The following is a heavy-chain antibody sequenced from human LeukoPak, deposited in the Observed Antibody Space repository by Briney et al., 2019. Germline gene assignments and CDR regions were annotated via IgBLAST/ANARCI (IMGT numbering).Heavy chain of an antibody. D-gene: IGHD2-2*01. CDR2: INHSGST. J-gene: IGHJ2*01. Sequence: SETLSLTCAVYGGSSSGYYWSWIRQLPGKGLEWIGEINHSGSTNYNPSLKSRVTISVDTSKNQFSLKLSSVTAADTAVYYCARVNEDIVVVPAAMGGYWYFDLWGRGTLVTVSS. CDR3: ARVNEDIVVVPAAMGGYWYFDL. CDR1: GGSSSGYY. V-gene: IGHV4-34*01.